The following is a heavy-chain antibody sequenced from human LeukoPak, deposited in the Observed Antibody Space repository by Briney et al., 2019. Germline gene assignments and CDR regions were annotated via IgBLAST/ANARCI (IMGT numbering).Heavy chain of an antibody. CDR3: ARKAPGHYYDSP. D-gene: IGHD3-22*01. CDR2: MNPNSGNT. Sequence: GASVKVSCKASGNTFTSYDINWVRQATGQGLEWMGRMNPNSGNTGYAQKFQGRVTMTRDTSISTAYMELSSLRSEDTAVYYCARKAPGHYYDSPWGQGTLVTVSS. CDR1: GNTFTSYD. J-gene: IGHJ5*02. V-gene: IGHV1-8*01.